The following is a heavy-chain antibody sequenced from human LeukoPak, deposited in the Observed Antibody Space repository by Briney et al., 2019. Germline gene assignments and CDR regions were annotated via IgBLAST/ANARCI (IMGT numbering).Heavy chain of an antibody. J-gene: IGHJ6*02. CDR3: ARGYDISGAYYYYYGMDV. D-gene: IGHD3-16*01. V-gene: IGHV1-46*01. CDR2: INPRGGGT. CDR1: GYTFTSYG. Sequence: ASVKVSCKASGYTFTSYGISWVRQAPGQGLEWMGIINPRGGGTSYAQKFQGRVTMTRDTSTSTVYMELSSLRSEDTAIYYCARGYDISGAYYYYYGMDVWGQGTTVTVSS.